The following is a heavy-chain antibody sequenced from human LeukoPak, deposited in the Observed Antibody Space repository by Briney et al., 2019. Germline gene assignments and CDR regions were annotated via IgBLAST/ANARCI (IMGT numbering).Heavy chain of an antibody. D-gene: IGHD2-2*01. J-gene: IGHJ4*02. Sequence: GGSLRLSCAASGFTFSSYSMNWVRQAPGKGLEWVSSISSSSSYIYYADSVKGRFTISRDNAKNSLYLQMNSLRAEDTAVYYCARDLVPALYHFDYWGQGTLVTVSS. V-gene: IGHV3-21*01. CDR2: ISSSSSYI. CDR3: ARDLVPALYHFDY. CDR1: GFTFSSYS.